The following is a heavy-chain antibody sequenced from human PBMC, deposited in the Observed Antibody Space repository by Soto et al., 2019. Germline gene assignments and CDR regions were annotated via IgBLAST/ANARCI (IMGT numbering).Heavy chain of an antibody. V-gene: IGHV1-46*01. CDR1: GYTFIHYY. Sequence: QVQLVQSGAEVKKPGASVKISCKASGYTFIHYYIHWVRQAPGQGLEWMAIINTTGGSTNYAQKLQGRVTVTGDTSTTPVSMQPNSPESDDTAVNFCARLLLQGEFWGQGTLVTVSS. D-gene: IGHD3-16*01. CDR2: INTTGGST. CDR3: ARLLLQGEF. J-gene: IGHJ4*02.